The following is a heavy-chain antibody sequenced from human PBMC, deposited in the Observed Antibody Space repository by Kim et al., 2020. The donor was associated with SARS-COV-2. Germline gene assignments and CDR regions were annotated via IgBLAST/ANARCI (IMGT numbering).Heavy chain of an antibody. CDR3: ARGLSAYSGLFDS. V-gene: IGHV4-59*01. J-gene: IGHJ4*02. Sequence: SETLSLTCTLSGDFMSSYYWNWIRQPPGKRLEWIGYIHYSGNTNYNPSLKSRVTISLDTSKNQFSLKLSSVTAADTAVYYCARGLSAYSGLFDSWGQGTLVTVSS. CDR2: IHYSGNT. CDR1: GDFMSSYY. D-gene: IGHD5-12*01.